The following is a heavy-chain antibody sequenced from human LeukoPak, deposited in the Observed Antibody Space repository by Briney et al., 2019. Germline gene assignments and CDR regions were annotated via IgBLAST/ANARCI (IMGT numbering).Heavy chain of an antibody. CDR1: GYTFTGYY. J-gene: IGHJ5*02. D-gene: IGHD6-19*01. V-gene: IGHV1-2*02. CDR3: ARGEQWLVLYWFDP. Sequence: GASVKVSCRASGYTFTGYYMHWVRQAPGQGLEWMGWINPNSGGTNYAQKFQGRVTMTRDTSISTAYMELSRLRSDDTAVYYCARGEQWLVLYWFDPWGQGTLVTVSS. CDR2: INPNSGGT.